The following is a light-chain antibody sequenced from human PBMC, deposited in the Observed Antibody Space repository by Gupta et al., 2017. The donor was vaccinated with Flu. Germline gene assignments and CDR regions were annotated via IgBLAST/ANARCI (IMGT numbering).Light chain of an antibody. V-gene: IGLV2-8*01. CDR2: EVN. Sequence: QSALTQPPSASGSPGQSVTISCTGTSSDVGDYNYVSWYQQHPGKAPKVMIYEVNKRPSGGPDRFSGSKSGNTAALTVSGLQAEDEADYYCSAYAGNTYVFGTGTKVTVL. CDR1: SSDVGDYNY. CDR3: SAYAGNTYV. J-gene: IGLJ1*01.